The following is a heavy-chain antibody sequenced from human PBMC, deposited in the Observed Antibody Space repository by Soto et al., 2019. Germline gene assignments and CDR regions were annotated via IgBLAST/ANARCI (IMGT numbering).Heavy chain of an antibody. J-gene: IGHJ4*02. V-gene: IGHV3-13*01. CDR1: GFTFSGFV. D-gene: IGHD2-15*01. CDR2: NDTDDDT. Sequence: LRLSCESSGFTFSGFVRYWVRQPTGIGLKCVTTNDTDDDTYYAVSMKGIFTISRDNANNFFALQVSSLRAENTAVYFSAKGQEVGAHFFDSWGQGTQVTVSS. CDR3: AKGQEVGAHFFDS.